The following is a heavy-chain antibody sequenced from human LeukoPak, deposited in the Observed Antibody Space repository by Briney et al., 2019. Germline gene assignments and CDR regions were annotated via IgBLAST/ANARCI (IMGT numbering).Heavy chain of an antibody. CDR2: IKSKTNGGTT. V-gene: IGHV3-15*01. CDR3: TKTYYYGSGSLDY. D-gene: IGHD3-10*01. J-gene: IGHJ4*02. Sequence: GGSLRLSCVASGFTFSNAWMSWVRQAPGKRLEWVGRIKSKTNGGTTDYAAPVKGRFTISRDDSKNTLYLQMNSLKTEDTAIYYCTKTYYYGSGSLDYWGQGTLVTVSS. CDR1: GFTFSNAW.